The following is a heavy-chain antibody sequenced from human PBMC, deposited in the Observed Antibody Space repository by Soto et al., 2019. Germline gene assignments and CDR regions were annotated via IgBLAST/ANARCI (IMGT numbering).Heavy chain of an antibody. D-gene: IGHD6-13*01. CDR1: GFTFSSYA. V-gene: IGHV3-23*01. J-gene: IGHJ3*02. CDR3: AKDMGQQLPSDAFDI. CDR2: ISGNGGST. Sequence: PGGSLRLSCAASGFTFSSYAMSWVRQAPGKGLEWVSAISGNGGSTYYADSVKGRFTISRDNAKNSLYLQMNSLRAEDTALYYCAKDMGQQLPSDAFDIWGQGTMVTVSS.